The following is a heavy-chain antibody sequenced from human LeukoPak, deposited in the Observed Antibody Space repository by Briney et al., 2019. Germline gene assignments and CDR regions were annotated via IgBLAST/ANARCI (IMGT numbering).Heavy chain of an antibody. D-gene: IGHD6-13*01. CDR1: GFTFSSYG. CDR3: AKDPQQLDRYYFDY. CDR2: ISYDGSNK. V-gene: IGHV3-30*18. J-gene: IGHJ4*02. Sequence: GGSLRLSCAASGFTFSSYGMHWVRQAPGKGLEWVAVISYDGSNKCYADSVKGRFTISRDNSKNTLYLQMNSLRAEDTAVYYCAKDPQQLDRYYFDYWGQGTLVTVSS.